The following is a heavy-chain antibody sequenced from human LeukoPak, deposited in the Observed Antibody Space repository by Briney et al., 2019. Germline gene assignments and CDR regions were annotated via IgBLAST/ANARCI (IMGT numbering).Heavy chain of an antibody. CDR3: ARDQGIAVAGTWSGWFDP. V-gene: IGHV3-7*01. D-gene: IGHD6-19*01. CDR1: GFTFSNFW. Sequence: PWGSLRLSCAASGFTFSNFWMSWVRQAPGKGLEWVANIKQDGSEKYYVDSLKGRFTISGDNAKNSLYLQMNSLRAEDTAVYYCARDQGIAVAGTWSGWFDPWGQGTLVTVSS. J-gene: IGHJ5*02. CDR2: IKQDGSEK.